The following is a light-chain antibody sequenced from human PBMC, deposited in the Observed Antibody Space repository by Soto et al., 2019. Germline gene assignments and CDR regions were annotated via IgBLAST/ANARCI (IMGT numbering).Light chain of an antibody. J-gene: IGKJ1*01. CDR2: GAS. Sequence: EVVMTQSPATLSVSPGERATLSCRASQSVSNNLAWYQQKPGQAPRLLMYGASTRATGIPDRFSGSRSGTEFTLTISSLQSEDFAVYYCQQYNNWPRTFGQGTKVDIK. V-gene: IGKV3-15*01. CDR3: QQYNNWPRT. CDR1: QSVSNN.